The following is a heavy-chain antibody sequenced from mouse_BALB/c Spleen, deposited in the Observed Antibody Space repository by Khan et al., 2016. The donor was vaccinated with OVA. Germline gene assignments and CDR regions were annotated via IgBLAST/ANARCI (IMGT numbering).Heavy chain of an antibody. Sequence: QVRLQQSGAELARPGASVKMSYKASGYTFTSYTMHWVQQRPGQGPEWIGYINPSSDYTNYNQNFKDKATLTADKSSSTAYMQLSSLTSEDSAVYYCASRQLGPYFDYWGQGTTLTVSS. J-gene: IGHJ2*01. CDR2: INPSSDYT. V-gene: IGHV1-4*01. CDR1: GYTFTSYT. CDR3: ASRQLGPYFDY. D-gene: IGHD3-2*01.